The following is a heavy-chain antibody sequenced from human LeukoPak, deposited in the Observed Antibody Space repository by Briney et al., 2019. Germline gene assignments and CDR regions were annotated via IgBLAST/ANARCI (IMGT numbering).Heavy chain of an antibody. J-gene: IGHJ4*02. D-gene: IGHD2-15*01. CDR1: GFSFSTYS. Sequence: PGGSLRLSCAASGFSFSTYSMIWVRQAPGKGLEWVAIIKKDGSEKYYVDSMKGRFTISRDNAKNSLFLRMNSLRAEDTAIYYCTTDTWYSAGHWGQGTLVTVSS. V-gene: IGHV3-7*03. CDR2: IKKDGSEK. CDR3: TTDTWYSAGH.